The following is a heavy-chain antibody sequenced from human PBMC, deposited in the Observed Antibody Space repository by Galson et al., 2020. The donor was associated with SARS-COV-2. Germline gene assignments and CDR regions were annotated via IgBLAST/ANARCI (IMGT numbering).Heavy chain of an antibody. D-gene: IGHD2-2*01. CDR2: IDPSDSYT. V-gene: IGHV5-10-1*01. CDR1: AYSFTSYW. Sequence: GESLKISCKGSAYSFTSYWISWVRQTPGKGLEWMGRIDPSDSYTNYSPSFQGHVTISADKSISTAYLQWSSLKASDTAMYYCARCEGGLHCSRSSCCLFDYWGQGTLVAVSS. CDR3: ARCEGGLHCSRSSCCLFDY. J-gene: IGHJ4*02.